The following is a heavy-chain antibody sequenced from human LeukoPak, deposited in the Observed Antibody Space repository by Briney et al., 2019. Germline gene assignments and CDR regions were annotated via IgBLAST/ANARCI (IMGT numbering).Heavy chain of an antibody. D-gene: IGHD5-24*01. Sequence: SETLSLTCTVSGGSISSSSYYWGWIRQPPGKGLEWIGSIYYSGSTYYNPSLKSRVTISVDTSKNQFSLKLSSVTAADTAVYYCARDLRVEAFDIWGQGTMVTVSS. CDR1: GGSISSSSYY. CDR3: ARDLRVEAFDI. CDR2: IYYSGST. J-gene: IGHJ3*02. V-gene: IGHV4-39*02.